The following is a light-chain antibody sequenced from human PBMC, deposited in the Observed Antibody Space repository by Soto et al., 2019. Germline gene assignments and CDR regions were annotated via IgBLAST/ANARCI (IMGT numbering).Light chain of an antibody. J-gene: IGLJ1*01. V-gene: IGLV2-14*01. CDR2: EVS. Sequence: QSALPQPASVSGSPGQSITISCTGTSSDVGGYNYVSWYQHHPGKAPKLIIYEVSNRPSGVSNRFSGSKSGNTASLTISGLQAEDEADYYCTSYTTSSTLVFGTGTKLTVL. CDR3: TSYTTSSTLV. CDR1: SSDVGGYNY.